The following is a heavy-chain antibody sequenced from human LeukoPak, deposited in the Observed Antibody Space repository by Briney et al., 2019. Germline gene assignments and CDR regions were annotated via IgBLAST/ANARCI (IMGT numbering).Heavy chain of an antibody. CDR3: ATNMRGYCSSTSCSYTLDY. J-gene: IGHJ4*02. D-gene: IGHD2-2*01. V-gene: IGHV1-2*02. Sequence: ASVKVSCKASGYTFTGYYMHWVRQAPGQGLEWMGWINPNSGGTNSAQKFQGRVTMTRDTSISTAYMELSRLRSDDTAVYYCATNMRGYCSSTSCSYTLDYWGQGTLVTVSS. CDR2: INPNSGGT. CDR1: GYTFTGYY.